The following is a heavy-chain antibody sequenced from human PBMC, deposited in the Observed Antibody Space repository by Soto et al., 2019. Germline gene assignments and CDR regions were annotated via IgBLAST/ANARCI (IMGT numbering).Heavy chain of an antibody. CDR1: GYIFTSYG. V-gene: IGHV1-18*01. CDR3: ARFNGSGTNYYMDV. J-gene: IGHJ6*03. D-gene: IGHD3-10*01. Sequence: QVQLVQSGAELKKPGASAKVSCKASGYIFTSYGISWVRQAPGQGLEWLAWISVDSGNTNYAQNFQSRVTMTTDTAACTAHMELRSPRSDDTAVYYFARFNGSGTNYYMDVWGKGTTVIVSS. CDR2: ISVDSGNT.